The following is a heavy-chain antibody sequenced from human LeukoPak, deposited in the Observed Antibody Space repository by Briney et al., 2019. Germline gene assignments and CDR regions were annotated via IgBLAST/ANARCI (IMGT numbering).Heavy chain of an antibody. J-gene: IGHJ4*02. CDR3: ARGPYTDY. Sequence: PGGTLRLSCAASGFTVSSNYMNWVPQAPGKGLDWVSSISSSSSSIYYADSVKGRFTISRDNAKNSLSLQMNSLRAEDTAVYYCARGPYTDYWGQGTLVTVSS. CDR1: GFTVSSNY. V-gene: IGHV3-21*01. D-gene: IGHD4-11*01. CDR2: ISSSSSSI.